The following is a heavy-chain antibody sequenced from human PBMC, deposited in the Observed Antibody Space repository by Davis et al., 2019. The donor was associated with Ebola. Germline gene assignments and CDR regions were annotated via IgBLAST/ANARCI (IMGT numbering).Heavy chain of an antibody. V-gene: IGHV3-15*01. CDR2: IKSKTDGGTT. CDR1: GFTFGDYA. Sequence: GESLKISCATSGFTFGDYAMSWVRQAPGKGLEWVGRIKSKTDGGTTDYAAPVKGRFTISRDDSKNTLYLQMNSLKTEDTAVYYCTTVTDYGMDVWGQGTTVTVSS. D-gene: IGHD1-14*01. CDR3: TTVTDYGMDV. J-gene: IGHJ6*02.